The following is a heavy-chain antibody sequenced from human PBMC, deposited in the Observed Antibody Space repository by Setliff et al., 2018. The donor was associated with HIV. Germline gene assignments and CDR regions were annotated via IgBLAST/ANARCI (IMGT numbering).Heavy chain of an antibody. V-gene: IGHV4-39*01. CDR3: AGRDGYSYGFYFDY. CDR2: IYYSGST. D-gene: IGHD5-18*01. Sequence: LSLTCTVSGGSLSSSTYYWGWIRQPPGKGLEWIGTIYYSGSTYYNPSLKSRLTISVDTSKNQFSLKLSSVTAADTAVYYCAGRDGYSYGFYFDYWGQGTLVTVSS. J-gene: IGHJ4*02. CDR1: GGSLSSSTYY.